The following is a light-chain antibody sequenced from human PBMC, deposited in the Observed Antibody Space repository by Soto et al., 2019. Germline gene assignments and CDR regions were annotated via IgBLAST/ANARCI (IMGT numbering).Light chain of an antibody. CDR1: NSDIGGYNY. CDR2: DVS. V-gene: IGLV2-11*01. J-gene: IGLJ3*02. CDR3: CSYAGTSTFWV. Sequence: QSVLTQSRSVSGSPGQSVTISCTGTNSDIGGYNYVSWYQQHPGKAPKVIIYDVSRRPSGVPDRFSGSKSGNTASLTISGLQAEDEADYFCCSYAGTSTFWVFGGGTQLTVL.